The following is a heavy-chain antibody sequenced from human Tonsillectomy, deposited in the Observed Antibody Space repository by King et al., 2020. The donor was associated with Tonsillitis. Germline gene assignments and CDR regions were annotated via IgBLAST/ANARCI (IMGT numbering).Heavy chain of an antibody. D-gene: IGHD3-9*01. Sequence: VQLVESGGGLVQPGRSLRLSCTTSGFTFGDVGMSWFRQAPGKGLEWVGFIRSKGYGGTTDYAASVKGRFTITRDDSSSIMYLQMNRLRTEDTAVYSCVRYGRGFDWNYLDSWGQGTLVTVSS. V-gene: IGHV3-49*03. CDR1: GFTFGDVG. CDR2: IRSKGYGGTT. CDR3: VRYGRGFDWNYLDS. J-gene: IGHJ4*02.